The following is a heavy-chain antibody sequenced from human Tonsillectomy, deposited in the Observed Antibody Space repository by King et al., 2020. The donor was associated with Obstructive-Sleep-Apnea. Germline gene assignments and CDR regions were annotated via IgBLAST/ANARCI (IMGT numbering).Heavy chain of an antibody. Sequence: QCQLVQSGAEVKRPGASVKVSCKVSGYTLSELSMHWVRQAPGRGLEWMGGFDPVDGETVYAQKFQGRVTMTEDTSTDTAYMELSSLRSEDTAVYYCATSKPMIVAVMVHWGQGTLVTVSS. V-gene: IGHV1-24*01. CDR2: FDPVDGET. D-gene: IGHD3-22*01. J-gene: IGHJ4*02. CDR1: GYTLSELS. CDR3: ATSKPMIVAVMVH.